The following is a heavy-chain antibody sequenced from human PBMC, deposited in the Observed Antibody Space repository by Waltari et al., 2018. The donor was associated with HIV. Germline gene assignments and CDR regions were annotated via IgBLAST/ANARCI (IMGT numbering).Heavy chain of an antibody. CDR2: VSYDGKYI. CDR3: AREPRESIDY. Sequence: QVQLVESGGGVVQPGRSLRVSCAASGFRFSDYAIHWVRQAPGKGRGWLTSVSYDGKYIHYAASVWGRFTVSRDDSQNTAYLQMTSLRVDDTAVYFCAREPRESIDYWGQGTLVTVSS. CDR1: GFRFSDYA. V-gene: IGHV3-30*01. J-gene: IGHJ4*01.